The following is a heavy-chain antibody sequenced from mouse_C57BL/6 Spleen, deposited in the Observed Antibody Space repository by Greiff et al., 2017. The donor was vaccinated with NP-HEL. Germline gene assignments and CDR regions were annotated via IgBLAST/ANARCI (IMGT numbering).Heavy chain of an antibody. D-gene: IGHD2-4*01. J-gene: IGHJ4*01. CDR2: ISSGSSTI. Sequence: EVTLVESGGGLVKPGGSLKLSCAASGFTFSDYGMHWVRQAPEKGLEWVAYISSGSSTIYYADTVKGRFTIARDNAKNTLFLQMTSLRSEDTAMYYCADYDDAMDYWGQGTSVTVSS. CDR3: ADYDDAMDY. V-gene: IGHV5-17*01. CDR1: GFTFSDYG.